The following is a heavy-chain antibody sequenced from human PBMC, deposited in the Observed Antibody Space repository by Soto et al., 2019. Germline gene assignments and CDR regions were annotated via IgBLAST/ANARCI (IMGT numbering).Heavy chain of an antibody. CDR2: IRSKVYGGTT. V-gene: IGHV3-49*03. D-gene: IGHD5-12*01. J-gene: IGHJ6*02. Sequence: GGSLGLSCSASGFTFGDFAMSWFRQAPGKGLEWVGFIRSKVYGGTTEYAASVKDRFIISRDDSKGIAYLQMNSLKTEDTALYYGTRLGRGYYLNYFCGMXVWGQGTTFXVSS. CDR1: GFTFGDFA. CDR3: TRLGRGYYLNYFCGMXV.